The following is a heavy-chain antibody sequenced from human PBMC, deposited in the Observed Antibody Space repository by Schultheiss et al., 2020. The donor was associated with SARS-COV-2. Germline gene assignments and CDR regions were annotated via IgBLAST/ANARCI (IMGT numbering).Heavy chain of an antibody. CDR2: ISYDGSNK. CDR3: AKDLLVATFHYYYGMDV. V-gene: IGHV3-30*18. J-gene: IGHJ6*02. CDR1: GFTVSSNY. D-gene: IGHD5-12*01. Sequence: GGSLRLSCAASGFTVSSNYMSWVRQAPGKGLEWVAVISYDGSNKYYADSVKGRFTISRDNSKNTLYLQMNSLRAEDTAVYYCAKDLLVATFHYYYGMDVWGQGTTVTVSS.